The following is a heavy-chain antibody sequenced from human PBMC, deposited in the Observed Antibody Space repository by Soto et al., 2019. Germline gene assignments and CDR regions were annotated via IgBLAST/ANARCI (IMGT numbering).Heavy chain of an antibody. CDR3: ARVNSGWWYFDY. CDR1: GGSISSYY. Sequence: QVQLQESGPGLVKPSETLSLTCTVSGGSISSYYWSWIRQPPGKGLEWIGYIYYSGSTNYNPSLKSRVPISVNTSKNQCSLKLTSVTAADTAVYYCARVNSGWWYFDYWGQGTLVTVSS. CDR2: IYYSGST. D-gene: IGHD6-19*01. V-gene: IGHV4-59*01. J-gene: IGHJ4*02.